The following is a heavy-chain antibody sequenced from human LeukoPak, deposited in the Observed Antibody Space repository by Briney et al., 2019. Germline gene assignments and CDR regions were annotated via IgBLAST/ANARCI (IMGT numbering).Heavy chain of an antibody. Sequence: ASVKVSCKASGYSFTSCYMHWVRQAPGQGLEWMGIFNPTSGSTTYAQKFQGRVTVTRDTSTSTVHMELSSLRSDDTAVYYCARGHSLAVAGRQNWFDPGGQGTLVTVSS. CDR2: FNPTSGST. CDR1: GYSFTSCY. D-gene: IGHD6-19*01. J-gene: IGHJ5*02. V-gene: IGHV1-46*01. CDR3: ARGHSLAVAGRQNWFDP.